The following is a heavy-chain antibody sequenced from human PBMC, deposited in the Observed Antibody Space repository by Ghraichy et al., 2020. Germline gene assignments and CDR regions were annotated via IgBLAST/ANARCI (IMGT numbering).Heavy chain of an antibody. Sequence: GESLNISCKGSGYIFTNYWIGWVRQMPGKGLEWMGIISPGDSNTRYSPSFQGQVSISADKSISTAYLQWSSLKASDTAMYYCARHKEGRSWDYFYGMDVWGQGTTVTVAS. V-gene: IGHV5-51*01. CDR3: ARHKEGRSWDYFYGMDV. CDR1: GYIFTNYW. D-gene: IGHD6-13*01. J-gene: IGHJ6*02. CDR2: ISPGDSNT.